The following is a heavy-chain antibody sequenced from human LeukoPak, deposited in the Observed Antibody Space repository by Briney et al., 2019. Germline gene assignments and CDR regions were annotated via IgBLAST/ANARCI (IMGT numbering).Heavy chain of an antibody. J-gene: IGHJ5*02. V-gene: IGHV3-74*01. CDR1: GFTFSSYW. Sequence: GGSLRLSCAASGFTFSSYWMHWVRQAPGKGLVWVSRINSDGSSTSYADSVKGRFTISRDNAKNTLYLQMNSLRAEDTAMYYCARVRSSSGWPPSWGQGILVTVSS. CDR3: ARVRSSSGWPPS. CDR2: INSDGSST. D-gene: IGHD6-19*01.